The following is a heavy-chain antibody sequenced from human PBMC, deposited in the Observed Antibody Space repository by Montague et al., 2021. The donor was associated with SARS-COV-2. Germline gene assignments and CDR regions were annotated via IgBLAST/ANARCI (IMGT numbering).Heavy chain of an antibody. Sequence: SLSFSASGFPFSDFYMSWIRQAPGKGLECVSYISSTTIYTNYADSVKGRFTISRDNAKNSLYLQMNNLRAEDTAVYYCARGIPPVYWGQGTLVTVSS. J-gene: IGHJ4*02. D-gene: IGHD1-14*01. CDR3: ARGIPPVY. CDR2: ISSTTIYT. V-gene: IGHV3-11*05. CDR1: GFPFSDFY.